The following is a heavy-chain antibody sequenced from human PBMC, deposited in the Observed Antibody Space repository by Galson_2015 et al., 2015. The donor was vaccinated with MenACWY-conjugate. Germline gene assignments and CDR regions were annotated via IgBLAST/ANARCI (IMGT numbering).Heavy chain of an antibody. CDR1: GFTFSDYW. V-gene: IGHV3-7*03. CDR2: IKLDGSQK. Sequence: SLRLSCAASGFTFSDYWMSWVRQAPGKGLEWVANIKLDGSQKYYVDSVKGRFTISRDNAKNSLYLQMTSLGAEDTAVYYCARRNSFEIWGQGTMVTVSS. CDR3: ARRNSFEI. J-gene: IGHJ3*02.